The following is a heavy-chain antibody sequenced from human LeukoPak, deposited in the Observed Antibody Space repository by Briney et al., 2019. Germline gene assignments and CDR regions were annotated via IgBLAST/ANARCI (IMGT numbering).Heavy chain of an antibody. V-gene: IGHV4-34*01. CDR3: ARRVVPAASYYFDY. J-gene: IGHJ4*02. Sequence: SSETLSLTCAVYGVSFSGYYWSWIRQPPGKGLEWIGEINHSGSTNYNPSLKSRVTISVDTSKNQFSLKLSSVTAADTAVYYCARRVVPAASYYFDYWGQGTLVTVSS. CDR1: GVSFSGYY. CDR2: INHSGST. D-gene: IGHD2-2*01.